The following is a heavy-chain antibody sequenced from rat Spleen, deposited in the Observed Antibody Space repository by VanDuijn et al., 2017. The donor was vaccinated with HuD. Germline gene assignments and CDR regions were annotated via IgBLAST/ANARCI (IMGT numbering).Heavy chain of an antibody. Sequence: EVQLVESGGGLVQPGRSLRLSCVASGFPFNNYWMTWIRQAPRKGLEWIASITNTGGATFYPDSVKGRFTISRDDAKITVYLQMNSLRSEDTATYYCTTQWELYHWGQGVRVTVSS. D-gene: IGHD5-1*01. CDR2: ITNTGGAT. CDR3: TTQWELYH. J-gene: IGHJ2*01. V-gene: IGHV5-31*01. CDR1: GFPFNNYW.